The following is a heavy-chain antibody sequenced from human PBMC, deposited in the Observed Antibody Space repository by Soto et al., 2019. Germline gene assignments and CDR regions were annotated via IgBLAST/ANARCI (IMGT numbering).Heavy chain of an antibody. D-gene: IGHD5-18*01. Sequence: PGESLKISCKGSGYSFTSYWIGWVRQMPGKGLEWMGIIYPGDSDTRYSPSFQGQVTISADKSISTAYLQWSSLKASDTAMYYCARLGQLWFPTPTKYYFDYWGQGTLVTVSS. CDR3: ARLGQLWFPTPTKYYFDY. CDR1: GYSFTSYW. V-gene: IGHV5-51*01. CDR2: IYPGDSDT. J-gene: IGHJ4*02.